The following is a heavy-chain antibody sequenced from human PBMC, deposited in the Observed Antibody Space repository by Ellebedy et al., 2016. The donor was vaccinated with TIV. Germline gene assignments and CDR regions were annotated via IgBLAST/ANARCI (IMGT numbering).Heavy chain of an antibody. Sequence: GGSLRLXCAASGFTVSSNYMSWVRQAPGKGLEWVSVIYSGGSTYYADSVKGRFTISRDNSKNTLYLQMNSLRAEDTAVYYCARESGYQLLSHFDYWGQGTLVTVSS. V-gene: IGHV3-53*05. CDR3: ARESGYQLLSHFDY. J-gene: IGHJ4*02. D-gene: IGHD2-2*01. CDR2: IYSGGST. CDR1: GFTVSSNY.